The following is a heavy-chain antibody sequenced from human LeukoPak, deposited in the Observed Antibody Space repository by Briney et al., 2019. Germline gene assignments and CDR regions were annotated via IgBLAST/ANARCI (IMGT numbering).Heavy chain of an antibody. CDR2: ISGSGGST. CDR3: ARGSPVYVWGSPSRFDY. Sequence: GGSLRLSCAASGFTFSSYAMSWVRQAPGKGLEWVSAISGSGGSTYYADSVKGRFTISRDNSKNTLYLQMNSLRAEDTAVYYCARGSPVYVWGSPSRFDYWGQGTLVTVSS. V-gene: IGHV3-23*01. CDR1: GFTFSSYA. D-gene: IGHD3-16*01. J-gene: IGHJ4*02.